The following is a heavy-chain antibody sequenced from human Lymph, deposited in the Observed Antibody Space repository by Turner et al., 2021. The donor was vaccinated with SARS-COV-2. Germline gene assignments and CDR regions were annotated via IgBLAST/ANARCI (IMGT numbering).Heavy chain of an antibody. Sequence: QVQLQESGPGLVKPSETLSLTCTVSGCSISSYYWSWIRQPPGKGLEWIAYIYYRGSTNYNTSLKSRVTISVDTSKNQFSLKLSSVTAADTAMYYCARENCGGDCYPDDYYGMDVWGQGTTVTVSS. CDR1: GCSISSYY. D-gene: IGHD2-21*02. J-gene: IGHJ6*02. V-gene: IGHV4-59*01. CDR2: IYYRGST. CDR3: ARENCGGDCYPDDYYGMDV.